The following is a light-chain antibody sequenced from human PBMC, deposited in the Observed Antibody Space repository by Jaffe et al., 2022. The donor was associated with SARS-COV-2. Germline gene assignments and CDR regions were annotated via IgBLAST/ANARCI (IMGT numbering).Light chain of an antibody. CDR1: SSDIGSYNY. Sequence: QSALTQPASVSGSPGQSITISCTGSSSDIGSYNYVSWYQQHPGKAPKLMIYDVSNRPSGVSNRFSGSKSGNTASLTISGLQAEDEANYYCSSYTGSSPYVVFGGGTKLTVL. V-gene: IGLV2-14*03. CDR3: SSYTGSSPYVV. CDR2: DVS. J-gene: IGLJ2*01.